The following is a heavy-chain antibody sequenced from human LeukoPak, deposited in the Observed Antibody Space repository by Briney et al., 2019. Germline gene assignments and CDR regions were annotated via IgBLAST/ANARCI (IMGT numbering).Heavy chain of an antibody. Sequence: NPSETLSLTCSVSAGSIRSSSWWSWVRQSPVKGLEWIGEIHLYGTTNYNPSLKSRVTMSVDRSKNQFSLKLSSVTAADTAVYYCARQQWEQQGRDYYFNGLDVWGPGTTVIVSS. J-gene: IGHJ6*02. D-gene: IGHD1-26*01. CDR2: IHLYGTT. CDR3: ARQQWEQQGRDYYFNGLDV. CDR1: AGSIRSSSW. V-gene: IGHV4-4*02.